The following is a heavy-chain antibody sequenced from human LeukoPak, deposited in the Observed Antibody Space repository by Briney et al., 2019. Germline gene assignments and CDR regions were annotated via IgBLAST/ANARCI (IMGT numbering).Heavy chain of an antibody. V-gene: IGHV4-61*08. CDR1: GGSISSGGYY. CDR3: ARDRGSYYDFWSGSGFDP. D-gene: IGHD3-3*01. Sequence: SETLSLTCAVSGGSISSGGYYWSWIRQPPGKGLEWIGYNYYSGSTNYNPSLKSRVTISVDTSKNQFSLKLSSVTAADTAVYYCARDRGSYYDFWSGSGFDPWGQGTLVTVSS. J-gene: IGHJ5*02. CDR2: NYYSGST.